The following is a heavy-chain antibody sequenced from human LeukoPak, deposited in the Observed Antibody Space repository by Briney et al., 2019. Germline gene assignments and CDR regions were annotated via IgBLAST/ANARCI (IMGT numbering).Heavy chain of an antibody. Sequence: SETLSLTCTASGGSISSSSYYWGWIRQPPGKGLEWIGSIYYSGSTYYNPSLKSRVTISVDTSKNQFSLKLSSVTAADTAVYYCVRDSIAAVDYWGQGTLVTVSS. CDR2: IYYSGST. CDR3: VRDSIAAVDY. D-gene: IGHD6-13*01. V-gene: IGHV4-39*02. CDR1: GGSISSSSYY. J-gene: IGHJ4*02.